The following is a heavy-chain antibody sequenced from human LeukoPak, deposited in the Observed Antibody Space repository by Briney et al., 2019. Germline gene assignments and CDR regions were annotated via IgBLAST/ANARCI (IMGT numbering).Heavy chain of an antibody. CDR1: GGSISSSPYY. V-gene: IGHV4-39*07. Sequence: SETLSLTCTVSGGSISSSPYYWGWGWIRQPPGKGLEWVATLYYSGSTYHNPSLKSRVSMSVDTSKNQFSLRLNSVTAADTAVYYCAKVSIAAADYFDYWGPGTLVTVSS. D-gene: IGHD6-13*01. CDR2: LYYSGST. J-gene: IGHJ4*02. CDR3: AKVSIAAADYFDY.